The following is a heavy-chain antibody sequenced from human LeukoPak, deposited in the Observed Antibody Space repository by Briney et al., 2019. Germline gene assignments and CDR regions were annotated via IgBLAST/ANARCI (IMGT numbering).Heavy chain of an antibody. CDR3: ANLPGYCSSTSCQSVDY. CDR2: INPNSGGT. D-gene: IGHD2-2*01. CDR1: GYTFTGYY. V-gene: IGHV1-2*02. Sequence: ASVKVSCKASGYTFTGYYMHWVRQAPGQGLEWMGWINPNSGGTNYAQKFQGRVTMTRDTSISTAYMELGRLRSDDTAVYYCANLPGYCSSTSCQSVDYWGQGTLVTVSS. J-gene: IGHJ4*02.